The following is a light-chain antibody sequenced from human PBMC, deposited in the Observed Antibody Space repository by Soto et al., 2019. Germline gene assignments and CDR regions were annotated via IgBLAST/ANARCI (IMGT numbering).Light chain of an antibody. V-gene: IGKV3-20*01. CDR1: QSVGSAY. CDR2: GAS. CDR3: QQYGSSRWT. Sequence: EIVLTQSPGTLSLSPGERATLSCRASQSVGSAYLAWYQQKPGQAHRLLIYGASSRATGIPDRISGSGSGTDFTLTISRLEPEDFAVYYCQQYGSSRWTFGQGTKVEAK. J-gene: IGKJ1*01.